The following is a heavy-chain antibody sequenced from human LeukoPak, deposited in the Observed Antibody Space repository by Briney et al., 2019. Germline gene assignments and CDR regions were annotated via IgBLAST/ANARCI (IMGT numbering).Heavy chain of an antibody. CDR3: ARGGDYYDSSGHPGFDS. D-gene: IGHD3-22*01. Sequence: SETLSLTCTVSGGSISNGGYYWSWIRQHPGKGLEWIGYIYYSGSTYYNPSLKSRVTISVDTSKNQFSLKLSSVTAADTAMYYCARGGDYYDSSGHPGFDSWGQGTLVTVSS. J-gene: IGHJ4*02. V-gene: IGHV4-31*03. CDR2: IYYSGST. CDR1: GGSISNGGYY.